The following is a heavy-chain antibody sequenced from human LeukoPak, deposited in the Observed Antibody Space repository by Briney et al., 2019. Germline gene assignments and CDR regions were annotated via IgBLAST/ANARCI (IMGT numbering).Heavy chain of an antibody. CDR2: ISADGGST. CDR3: AKESGKFDY. Sequence: GGSLRLSCAASGFTVGSSYMNWVRQAPGKGLEWVSLISADGGSTFSADSVKGRFSISRDNSKNSLYLQMNSLRSEDTAMYYCAKESGKFDYWGQGTLVAVSS. J-gene: IGHJ4*02. V-gene: IGHV3-43*02. CDR1: GFTVGSSY.